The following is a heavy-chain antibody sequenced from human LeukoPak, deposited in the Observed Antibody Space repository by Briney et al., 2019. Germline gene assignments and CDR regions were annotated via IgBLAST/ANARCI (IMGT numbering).Heavy chain of an antibody. CDR1: GFTFDDYA. D-gene: IGHD6-19*01. Sequence: QSGGSLRLSCAVSGFTFDDYAMHWVRQAPGKGLEWVSGISWNSGTIYYADSVKGRFTISRDNAKNSLYLQMNSLRVEDTAVYYCARDIAVAGTPYYFDYWGQGTLVTVSS. CDR2: ISWNSGTI. J-gene: IGHJ4*02. V-gene: IGHV3-9*01. CDR3: ARDIAVAGTPYYFDY.